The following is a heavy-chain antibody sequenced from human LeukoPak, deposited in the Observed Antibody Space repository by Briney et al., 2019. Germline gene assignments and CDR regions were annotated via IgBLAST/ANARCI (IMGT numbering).Heavy chain of an antibody. Sequence: SETLSLTCTVSGGSISSGDYYWSWIRQPPGKGLEWIGYIYYSGSTYYNPSLKSRVTISVDRSKNQFSLKLSSVTAADTAVYYCARAGDSDTYYCPFQHWGQGTLVTVSS. V-gene: IGHV4-30-4*01. CDR2: IYYSGST. CDR3: ARAGDSDTYYCPFQH. J-gene: IGHJ1*01. CDR1: GGSISSGDYY. D-gene: IGHD3-10*01.